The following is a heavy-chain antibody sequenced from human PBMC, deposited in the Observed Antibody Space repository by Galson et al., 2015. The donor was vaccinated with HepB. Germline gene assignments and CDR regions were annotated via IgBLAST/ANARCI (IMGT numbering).Heavy chain of an antibody. CDR3: ARTYGDYYYYGMDV. D-gene: IGHD4-17*01. J-gene: IGHJ6*02. V-gene: IGHV1-69*06. CDR2: IIPVFTTT. Sequence: SVKVSCKASGGTFSNYAISWVRQAPGQGLEWMGGIIPVFTTTNYAQKFQGRVTITADKSTNTAYMEVSSLRSDDTAVYYCARTYGDYYYYGMDVWGQGTTVTVSS. CDR1: GGTFSNYA.